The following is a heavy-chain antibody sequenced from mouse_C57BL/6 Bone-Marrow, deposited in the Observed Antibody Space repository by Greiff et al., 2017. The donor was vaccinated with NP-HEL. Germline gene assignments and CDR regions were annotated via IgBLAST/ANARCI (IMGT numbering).Heavy chain of an antibody. J-gene: IGHJ3*01. Sequence: EVQVVESGPELVKPGASVKISCKASGYSFTDYNMNWVKQSNGKSLEWIGVINPNYGTTSYNQKFKGKATLTVDQSSSTAYMQLNSLTYEDSAVYYCARGDYGSSYGFAYWGQGTLVTVSA. CDR3: ARGDYGSSYGFAY. V-gene: IGHV1-39*01. D-gene: IGHD1-1*01. CDR1: GYSFTDYN. CDR2: INPNYGTT.